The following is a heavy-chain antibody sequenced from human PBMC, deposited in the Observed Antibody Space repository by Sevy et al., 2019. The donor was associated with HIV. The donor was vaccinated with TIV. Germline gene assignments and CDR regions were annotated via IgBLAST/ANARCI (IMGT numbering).Heavy chain of an antibody. CDR2: SGST. CDR3: ARGGPNQQQLDYFDH. D-gene: IGHD1-1*01. CDR1: GVSVSPYC. V-gene: IGHV4-59*02. J-gene: IGHJ4*02. Sequence: SETLSLTCTVSGVSVSPYCWAWIRQPPGKGLECVAFSGSTNYNPSLKSRATTSVDTSKNQFSLKLSSVTAADTAIYYCARGGPNQQQLDYFDHWGQGTLVTVSS.